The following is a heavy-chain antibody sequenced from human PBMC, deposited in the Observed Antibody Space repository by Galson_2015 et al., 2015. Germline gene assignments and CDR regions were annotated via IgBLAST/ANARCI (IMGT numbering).Heavy chain of an antibody. V-gene: IGHV1-46*01. CDR1: GYTFTSYY. CDR2: INPGDGST. D-gene: IGHD3-16*01. CDR3: ARVGGATIATSPFDY. J-gene: IGHJ4*02. Sequence: SVKVSCKASGYTFTSYYMHWVRQAPGQGLEWMGIINPGDGSTSYAQKFQGRVTMTRDTSTSTAYMELSSLRSEDTAVYYCARVGGATIATSPFDYWGQGTLVTVSS.